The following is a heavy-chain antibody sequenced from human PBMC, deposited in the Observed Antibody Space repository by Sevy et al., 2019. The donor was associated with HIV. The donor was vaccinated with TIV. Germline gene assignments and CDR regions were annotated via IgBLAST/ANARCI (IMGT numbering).Heavy chain of an antibody. Sequence: GGYLRLSCAASGFIFRKHGMHWVRQAPGKGLEWVALISNDGSDKNYVDSVKGRFTISRDNSKDTVYLQMNSLRAEDTAVYYCANSRGRFHGSTRIYYDYSMDVWGQGTTVTVSS. CDR2: ISNDGSDK. V-gene: IGHV3-30*18. CDR1: GFIFRKHG. J-gene: IGHJ6*02. CDR3: ANSRGRFHGSTRIYYDYSMDV. D-gene: IGHD3-10*01.